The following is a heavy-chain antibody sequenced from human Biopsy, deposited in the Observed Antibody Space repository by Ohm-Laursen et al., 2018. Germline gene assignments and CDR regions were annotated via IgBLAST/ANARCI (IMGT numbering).Heavy chain of an antibody. CDR2: INPSGSTT. V-gene: IGHV1-46*01. D-gene: IGHD6-19*01. Sequence: PSVKVSCKASGGTFINYAISWVRQAPGQGLEWMGMINPSGSTTSYPQIFQGRVTMTRDTSKSTVYVELSSLRSADTAVYFCARNTGWYGDLYYFDYWGQGTLVTVSS. CDR3: ARNTGWYGDLYYFDY. J-gene: IGHJ4*02. CDR1: GGTFINYA.